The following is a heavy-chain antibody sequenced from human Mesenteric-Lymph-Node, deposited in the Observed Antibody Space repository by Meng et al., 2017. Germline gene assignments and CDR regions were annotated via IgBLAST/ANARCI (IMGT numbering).Heavy chain of an antibody. J-gene: IGHJ2*01. V-gene: IGHV4-30-4*08. Sequence: LQESGPGLVKPSQTPPLTCTVSCGSISSGGYYWSWIRQHPGKGLEWSGHIYNSGSTYYNPSLKSRITISVDTSKNQFSLKLSSVTAADTAVYYCARGQKGYFDLWGRGTLVTVSS. CDR2: IYNSGST. CDR3: ARGQKGYFDL. CDR1: CGSISSGGYY.